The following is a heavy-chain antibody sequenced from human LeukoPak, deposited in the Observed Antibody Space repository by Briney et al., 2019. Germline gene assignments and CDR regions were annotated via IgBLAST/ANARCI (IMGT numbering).Heavy chain of an antibody. CDR3: ARDNSIGGRGWWFDP. CDR1: GYTFTNYY. CDR2: INPSGGST. D-gene: IGHD4-23*01. V-gene: IGHV1-46*01. J-gene: IGHJ5*02. Sequence: ASVKVSCKASGYTFTNYYMHWVRQAPGQGLEWMGLINPSGGSTSYAEKFQGRVIMTRDMSTTTDYMELSSLRSEDTAVYYCARDNSIGGRGWWFDPWGQGTLVTVSS.